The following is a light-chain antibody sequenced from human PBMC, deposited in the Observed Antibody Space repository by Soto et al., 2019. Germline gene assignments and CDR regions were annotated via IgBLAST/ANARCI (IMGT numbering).Light chain of an antibody. V-gene: IGLV2-14*01. Sequence: QSVLTQPASVSGSPGQSITISCTGTSSDVGSYNYVSWYQQHPGKAPKVLIYDVSNRPSGVSDRFSGSKSGNTASLTISGVQAEDEADYYCSSYTGSNTMVLGGGTQLTVL. CDR2: DVS. CDR3: SSYTGSNTMV. J-gene: IGLJ2*01. CDR1: SSDVGSYNY.